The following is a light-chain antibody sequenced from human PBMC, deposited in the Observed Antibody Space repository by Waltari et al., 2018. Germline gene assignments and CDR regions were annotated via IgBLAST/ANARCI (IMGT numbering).Light chain of an antibody. CDR2: ASS. V-gene: IGKV3-20*01. Sequence: CSASQDVAGSSLAWFHQKPGQAPRLLIYASSSRATAIPDRFSGSGSGTDFTLTTHRLEPEDCAVYYCQQYGSPPYTFGQGTKLEIK. J-gene: IGKJ2*01. CDR1: QDVAGSS. CDR3: QQYGSPPYT.